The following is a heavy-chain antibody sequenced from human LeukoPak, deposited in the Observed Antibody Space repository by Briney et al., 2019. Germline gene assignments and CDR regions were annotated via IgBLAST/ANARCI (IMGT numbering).Heavy chain of an antibody. J-gene: IGHJ4*02. D-gene: IGHD1-26*01. Sequence: SETLSLTCAVYGGSFSGYYWSWIRQPPGKGLEWIGEINHSGSTNYNPSLKSRVTISVDTSKNRFSLKLSSVTAADTAVYYCARRRWEPQAFDYWGQGTLVTVPS. CDR2: INHSGST. CDR3: ARRRWEPQAFDY. V-gene: IGHV4-34*01. CDR1: GGSFSGYY.